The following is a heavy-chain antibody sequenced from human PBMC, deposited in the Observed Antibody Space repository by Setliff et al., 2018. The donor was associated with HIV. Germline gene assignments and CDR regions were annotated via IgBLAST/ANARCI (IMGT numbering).Heavy chain of an antibody. CDR3: ARGSSYSSSWYVFRPQALNDAFDI. CDR1: GSTFTSYD. J-gene: IGHJ3*02. V-gene: IGHV1-8*02. D-gene: IGHD6-13*01. Sequence: ASVKVSCKASGSTFTSYDINWVRQATGQGLEWMGWMNPNSGNTGYAQKFQGRVTMTRNTSISTAYMELSSLRSEDTAVYYCARGSSYSSSWYVFRPQALNDAFDIWAQGTMVTVSS. CDR2: MNPNSGNT.